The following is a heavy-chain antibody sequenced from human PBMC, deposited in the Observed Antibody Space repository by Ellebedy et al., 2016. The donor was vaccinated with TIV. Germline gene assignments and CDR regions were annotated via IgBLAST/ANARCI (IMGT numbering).Heavy chain of an antibody. Sequence: GGSLRLSXAASGFTFSNYGIHWVRQAPGKGLEWVTVISHDGRNKYSADSVKGRFSIYRDNFKNMVYLQMDSLRTDDTAVYFCARDGRNCRSPSCCPDSHSDFWGRGTLVTVSS. V-gene: IGHV3-30*03. CDR2: ISHDGRNK. CDR3: ARDGRNCRSPSCCPDSHSDF. CDR1: GFTFSNYG. J-gene: IGHJ2*01. D-gene: IGHD2-2*01.